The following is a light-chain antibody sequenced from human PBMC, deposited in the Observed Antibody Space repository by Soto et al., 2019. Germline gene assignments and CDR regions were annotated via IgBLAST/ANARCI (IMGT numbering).Light chain of an antibody. CDR1: SSDVGTYDY. CDR2: GVT. Sequence: QSALTQPPSASGCPGQSVTFSCTGTSSDVGTYDYVSWYQQYPGKAPKLLIYGVTRRPSGVPDRFSGSKSGNTAALTVSGLQAEDEAYYYCSSYAGRSMYVFGTGTKVTV. CDR3: SSYAGRSMYV. V-gene: IGLV2-8*01. J-gene: IGLJ1*01.